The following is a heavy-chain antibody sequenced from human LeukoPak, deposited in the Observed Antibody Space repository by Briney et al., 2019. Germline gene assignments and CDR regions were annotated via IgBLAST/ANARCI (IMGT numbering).Heavy chain of an antibody. V-gene: IGHV1-2*06. J-gene: IGHJ4*02. CDR2: INPNSGGT. CDR3: AGSNIAVTGTLWLY. CDR1: GYTFTSYG. D-gene: IGHD6-19*01. Sequence: ASVKVSCKASGYTFTSYGISWVRQAPGQGLEWMGRINPNSGGTNYAQKFQGRVTMTRDTSISTAYMELSRLTSDDTAVYYCAGSNIAVTGTLWLYWGQGTLVTVSS.